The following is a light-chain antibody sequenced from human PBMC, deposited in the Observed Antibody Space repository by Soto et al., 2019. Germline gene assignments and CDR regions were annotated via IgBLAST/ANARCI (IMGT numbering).Light chain of an antibody. CDR3: QQVNNKPIT. CDR2: DAS. CDR1: LGISSA. Sequence: AIQLTQSPSSLSASVGDRVTITCRVSLGISSALAWYQQKPGKAPKLLIYDASSLESGVPSRFSGSGSGTDFTLTISSLQPEDFATYYCQQVNNKPITFGQGTLLEIK. V-gene: IGKV1D-13*01. J-gene: IGKJ5*01.